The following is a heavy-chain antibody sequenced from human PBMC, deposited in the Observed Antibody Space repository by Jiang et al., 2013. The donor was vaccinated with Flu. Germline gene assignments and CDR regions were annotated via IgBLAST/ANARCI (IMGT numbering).Heavy chain of an antibody. J-gene: IGHJ4*02. Sequence: ETLSLTCTVSGGSISSYYWSWIRQPPGKGLEWIGYIYYSGSTNYNPSLKSRVTMSVDTSKNQFSLKLSSVTAADTAVYYCARGKAAGTNFDYWGQGTLVTVSS. CDR1: GGSISSYY. CDR2: IYYSGST. CDR3: ARGKAAGTNFDY. D-gene: IGHD6-13*01. V-gene: IGHV4-59*08.